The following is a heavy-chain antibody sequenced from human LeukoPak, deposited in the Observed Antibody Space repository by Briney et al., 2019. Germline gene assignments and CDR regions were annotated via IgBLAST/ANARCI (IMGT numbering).Heavy chain of an antibody. Sequence: SETLSLTCTVSGGSISSYYWSWIRQPAGKGLEWIGRIYTSGSTNYNPSLKSRVTMSVDTSKNQFSLKLSSVTAADTAVYYCARDRLFCSSTSCSEEAFDIWGQGTMVTVSS. D-gene: IGHD2-2*01. CDR2: IYTSGST. CDR1: GGSISSYY. J-gene: IGHJ3*02. CDR3: ARDRLFCSSTSCSEEAFDI. V-gene: IGHV4-4*07.